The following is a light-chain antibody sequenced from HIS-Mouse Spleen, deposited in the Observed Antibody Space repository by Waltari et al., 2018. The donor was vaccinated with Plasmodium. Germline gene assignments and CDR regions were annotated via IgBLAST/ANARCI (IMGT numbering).Light chain of an antibody. CDR3: QSADSSGTYRV. CDR1: AITMQY. V-gene: IGLV3-25*03. J-gene: IGLJ2*01. Sequence: SSELTQPHSESVPIGQPASIICPRDAITMQYAYWYQQKPRQAPVLVLYKDRERPSGIPERFSGSSSGTTVTLTISGVQAEDEADYYCQSADSSGTYRVFGGGTKLTVL. CDR2: KDR.